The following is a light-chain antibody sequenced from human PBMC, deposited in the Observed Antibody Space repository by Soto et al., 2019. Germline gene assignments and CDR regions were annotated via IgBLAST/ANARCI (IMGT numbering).Light chain of an antibody. CDR2: ATS. J-gene: IGKJ4*02. Sequence: DVQMTQSPSSLSAFVGDRVTITCRASQGIAPYLAWFQQKPGKVPKLLIYATSTLQSGVPSRFSGSGSGTDFALTISRLQPEGVATYYCQKYNTAPLTFGGGNKVEIK. CDR3: QKYNTAPLT. V-gene: IGKV1-27*01. CDR1: QGIAPY.